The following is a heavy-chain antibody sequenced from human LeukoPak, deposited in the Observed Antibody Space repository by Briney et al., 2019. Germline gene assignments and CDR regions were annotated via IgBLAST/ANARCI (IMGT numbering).Heavy chain of an antibody. CDR3: ASYTRYGAYFDY. CDR1: GGSISSYY. Sequence: SETLSLTCTVSGGSISSYYWSWIRQPAGKGLEWIGRMYTSGSTDYNPSLKSRVTMSVDTSKNQSSLKLSSVTAADTAVYYCASYTRYGAYFDYWGQGTLVTVSS. J-gene: IGHJ4*02. V-gene: IGHV4-4*07. CDR2: MYTSGST. D-gene: IGHD1-26*01.